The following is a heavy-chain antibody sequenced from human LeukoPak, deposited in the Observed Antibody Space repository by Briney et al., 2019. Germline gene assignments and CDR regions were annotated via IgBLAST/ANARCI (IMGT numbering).Heavy chain of an antibody. D-gene: IGHD2-2*01. J-gene: IGHJ4*02. V-gene: IGHV3-7*01. Sequence: PGPSLRLFCAASGFTFSSHCIRQDRHAPGKGLDNVAHLNQDGSDNYYVDSVKVRFTISRDNAKNSRYLQMNSLGAEDTAVYYCARYGRSTSWAPFDYWGQGTLVTVSS. CDR2: LNQDGSDN. CDR1: GFTFSSHC. CDR3: ARYGRSTSWAPFDY.